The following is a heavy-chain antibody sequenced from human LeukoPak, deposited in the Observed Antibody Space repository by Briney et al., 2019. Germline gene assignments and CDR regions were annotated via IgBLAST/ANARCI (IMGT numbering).Heavy chain of an antibody. CDR3: ARGRRDRGLVAAAGTAYYYYYYMDV. J-gene: IGHJ6*03. V-gene: IGHV1-8*01. D-gene: IGHD6-13*01. CDR2: MNPNSGNT. Sequence: GASVKVSCKASGYTFTSYDINWVRQATGQGLEWMGWMNPNSGNTGYAQKFQGRVTMTRNTSISTAYMELSSLRSEDTAVYYCARGRRDRGLVAAAGTAYYYYYYMDVWGKGTTVTVS. CDR1: GYTFTSYD.